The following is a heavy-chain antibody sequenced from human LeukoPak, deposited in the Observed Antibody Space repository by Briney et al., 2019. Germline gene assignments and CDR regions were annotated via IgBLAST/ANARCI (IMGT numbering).Heavy chain of an antibody. CDR1: GYTFTGYY. CDR3: ARDVIRRLAMGPTYYYYYMDV. V-gene: IGHV1-2*02. CDR2: INPNSGGT. D-gene: IGHD2-2*01. J-gene: IGHJ6*03. Sequence: ASVKVSCKASGYTFTGYYMHWVRQAPGQGLEWMGWINPNSGGTNYAQKFQGRVTMTRDTSISTAYMELSRLRSDDTAVYYCARDVIRRLAMGPTYYYYYMDVWGKGTTVTVSS.